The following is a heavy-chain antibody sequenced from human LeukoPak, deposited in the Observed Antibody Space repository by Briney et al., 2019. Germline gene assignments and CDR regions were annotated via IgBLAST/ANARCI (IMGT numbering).Heavy chain of an antibody. CDR2: INPSGGST. D-gene: IGHD2-21*02. CDR3: ARGDTDHYYMAV. Sequence: ASVNVSCKASGCTFTSYYMHWVGQARGQGLEGMGIINPSGGSTSYAQKFQCGVTMTRDTSTSTVYMELSSLRSEDTAVYYCARGDTDHYYMAVWGKGTTVTISS. V-gene: IGHV1-46*01. CDR1: GCTFTSYY. J-gene: IGHJ6*03.